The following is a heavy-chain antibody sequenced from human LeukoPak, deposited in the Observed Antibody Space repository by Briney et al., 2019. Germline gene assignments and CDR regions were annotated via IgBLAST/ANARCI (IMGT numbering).Heavy chain of an antibody. Sequence: PGGSLRLSCAASGFTFSDYYMSWIRQAPGKGLEWVSYISSSGSTIYYADSVKGRFTISRDNAKNSLYLQMNSLRAEHTAVYYCARDNLPSGSVVVGDYYYGMDVWGQGTTVTVSS. V-gene: IGHV3-11*01. CDR3: ARDNLPSGSVVVGDYYYGMDV. CDR1: GFTFSDYY. CDR2: ISSSGSTI. D-gene: IGHD2-15*01. J-gene: IGHJ6*02.